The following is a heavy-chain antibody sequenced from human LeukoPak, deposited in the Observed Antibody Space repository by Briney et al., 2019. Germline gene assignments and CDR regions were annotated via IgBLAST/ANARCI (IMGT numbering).Heavy chain of an antibody. CDR1: GLTFSSYS. Sequence: GGSLRLSCAASGLTFSSYSMNWVRQAPGKGLEWVSSISSSSSYIYYADSVKGRFTISRDNAKNSLYLQMNSLRAEDTAVYYCATELIAAAGRDYWGQGTLVTVSS. V-gene: IGHV3-21*01. CDR3: ATELIAAAGRDY. J-gene: IGHJ4*02. D-gene: IGHD6-13*01. CDR2: ISSSSSYI.